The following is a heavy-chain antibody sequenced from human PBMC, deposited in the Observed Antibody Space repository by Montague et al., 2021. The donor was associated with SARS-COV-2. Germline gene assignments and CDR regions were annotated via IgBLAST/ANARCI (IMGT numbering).Heavy chain of an antibody. Sequence: SLRLSCAASGFRFSSRGMSWVRQVPGKGLEWVATVEQDGSESHYLDSVKGRFTISRDNAKSSAYLQMSSLRVEDTAVYFCARDHYGSEDYWGQGILVTVSS. J-gene: IGHJ4*02. D-gene: IGHD3-10*01. CDR1: GFRFSSRG. CDR3: ARDHYGSEDY. CDR2: VEQDGSES. V-gene: IGHV3-7*01.